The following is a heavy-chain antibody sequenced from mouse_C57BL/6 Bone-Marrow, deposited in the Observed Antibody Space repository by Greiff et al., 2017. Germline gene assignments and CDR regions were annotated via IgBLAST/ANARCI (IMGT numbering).Heavy chain of an antibody. CDR2: INPSSGYT. J-gene: IGHJ3*01. Sequence: QVQLQQSGAELARPGASVKMSCKASGYTFTSYTMHWVKQRPGRGLEWIGYINPSSGYTKYNQKFKDKATLTADKSSSTAYMQLSSLTSEDSAVYYCARWKGAWFAYWGQGTLVTVSA. V-gene: IGHV1-4*01. CDR1: GYTFTSYT. CDR3: ARWKGAWFAY.